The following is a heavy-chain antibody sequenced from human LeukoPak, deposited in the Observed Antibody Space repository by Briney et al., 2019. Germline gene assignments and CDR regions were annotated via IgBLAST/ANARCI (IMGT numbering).Heavy chain of an antibody. J-gene: IGHJ4*02. CDR3: AMATDSYQFDY. Sequence: GRSLRLSCAASGFTFSTYSMNWVRQAPGKGLEWVSYISGSGSYIYYADSVKGRFTISRDNGKNSLYLQMNSLRAEDTAVYYCAMATDSYQFDYWGQGTLVTVSS. CDR1: GFTFSTYS. V-gene: IGHV3-21*01. CDR2: ISGSGSYI. D-gene: IGHD5-24*01.